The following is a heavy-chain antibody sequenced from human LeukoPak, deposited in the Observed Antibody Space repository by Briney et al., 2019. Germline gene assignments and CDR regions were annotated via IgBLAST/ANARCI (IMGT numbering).Heavy chain of an antibody. CDR3: ARFYYSDSSDYQYFDY. D-gene: IGHD3-22*01. CDR1: GGSINSADYC. CDR2: IYYSGST. J-gene: IGHJ4*02. V-gene: IGHV4-31*03. Sequence: ETSETPSLTCTVSGGSINSADYCWSWIRQHPGKGLEWIGYIYYSGSTYYNPSLKSRVTISVDTSKNQFSLKLSSVTAADTAVYYCARFYYSDSSDYQYFDYWGQGTLVTVSS.